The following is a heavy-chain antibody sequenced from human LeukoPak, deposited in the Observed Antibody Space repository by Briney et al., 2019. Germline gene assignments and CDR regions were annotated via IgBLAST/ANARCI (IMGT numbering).Heavy chain of an antibody. CDR2: INPSGGST. D-gene: IGHD6-13*01. CDR1: GYTFTSYY. J-gene: IGHJ5*02. V-gene: IGHV1-46*01. Sequence: ASVKVSCKASGYTFTSYYMHWVRQAPGQGLEWMGIINPSGGSTSYAQKFQGRVTMTRDMSTSTVYMELGSLRSEDTAVYYCARDLVGIAAAGTDNWFDPWGQGTLVTVSS. CDR3: ARDLVGIAAAGTDNWFDP.